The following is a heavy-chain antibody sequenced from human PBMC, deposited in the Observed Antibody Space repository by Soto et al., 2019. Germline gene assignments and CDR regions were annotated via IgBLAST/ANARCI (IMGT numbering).Heavy chain of an antibody. J-gene: IGHJ4*02. CDR3: ARDPSSGYYFDY. D-gene: IGHD3-22*01. V-gene: IGHV3-23*01. Sequence: PGGSLRVSCAASGCTFSSYAMSWVSKAPGKGLEWVSAISGSGGSTYYADSVKGRFTISRDNAKNSLYLQMNSLRAEDTAVYYCARDPSSGYYFDYWGQGTLVTVSS. CDR2: ISGSGGST. CDR1: GCTFSSYA.